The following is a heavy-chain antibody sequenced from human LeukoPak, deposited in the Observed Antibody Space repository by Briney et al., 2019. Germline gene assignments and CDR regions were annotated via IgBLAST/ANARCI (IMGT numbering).Heavy chain of an antibody. D-gene: IGHD3-22*01. V-gene: IGHV4-34*01. CDR1: GGSFSGYY. J-gene: IGHJ6*03. CDR3: ARIKGGYPYRYYYYYYMDV. CDR2: INHSGST. Sequence: NPSETLSLTCAVYGGSFSGYYWSWIRQPPGKGLEWIGEINHSGSTNYNPSFKSRVTISVDTSKNQFSLKLSSVTAADTAVYYCARIKGGYPYRYYYYYYMDVWGKGTTVTISS.